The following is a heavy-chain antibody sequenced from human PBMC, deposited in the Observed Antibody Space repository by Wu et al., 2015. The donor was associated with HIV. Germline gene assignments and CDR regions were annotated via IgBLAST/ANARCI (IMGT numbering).Heavy chain of an antibody. CDR1: GGTFSSYA. CDR3: ARRDIVVVPAAAVLEEYYYYMDV. CDR2: IIPIFGTA. D-gene: IGHD2-2*01. J-gene: IGHJ6*03. V-gene: IGHV1-69*12. Sequence: QVQLVQSGAEVKKPGSSVKVSCKASGGTFSSYAISWVRQAPGQGLEWMGGIIPIFGTANYAQKFQGRVTITADESTSTAYMELSSLRSEDTAVYYCARRDIVVVPAAAVLEEYYYYMDVWGQRDHGHRLL.